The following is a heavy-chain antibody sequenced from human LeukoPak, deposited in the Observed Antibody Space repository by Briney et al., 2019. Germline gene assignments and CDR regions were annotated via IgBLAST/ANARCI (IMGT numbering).Heavy chain of an antibody. CDR1: GFTFSNYW. Sequence: PGGSLRLSCAVSGFTFSNYWMSWVRQAPGKGLEWVANIKQDGSEKYYVDSVKGRFTISRDNAKSSLYLHMNSLRAEDTAVYCCAREWNGYDYAGDDYWGQGTLVTVSS. J-gene: IGHJ4*02. V-gene: IGHV3-7*01. CDR2: IKQDGSEK. CDR3: AREWNGYDYAGDDY. D-gene: IGHD5-12*01.